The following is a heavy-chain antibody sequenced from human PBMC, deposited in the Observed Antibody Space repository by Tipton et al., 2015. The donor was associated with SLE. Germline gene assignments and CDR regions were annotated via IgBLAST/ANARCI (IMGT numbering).Heavy chain of an antibody. J-gene: IGHJ3*02. CDR2: IKEDGSEK. CDR3: ARDGNTVLGDGGFDI. D-gene: IGHD4-23*01. Sequence: SLRLSCAASGFTFSSSWMNWVRLAPGKGLEWVANIKEDGSEKHYVDSVKDRLTISRDNAKNSVFLQMNNLRAEDTAVYFCARDGNTVLGDGGFDIWGQGTMVTVSS. CDR1: GFTFSSSW. V-gene: IGHV3-7*01.